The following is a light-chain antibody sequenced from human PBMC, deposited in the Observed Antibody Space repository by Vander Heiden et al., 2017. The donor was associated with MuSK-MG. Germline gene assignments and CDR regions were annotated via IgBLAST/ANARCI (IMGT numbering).Light chain of an antibody. V-gene: IGKV3-15*01. J-gene: IGKJ4*01. CDR2: GAS. Sequence: EIVLTQSPATLSVSPGERVTLSCRASQSVSSNLAWYQQKPGQAPRLLIYGASARATGIPARFSGSGSGTEFSLTISSLQSEDFAVYFCHQDDNWPLTFGGGTKVEIK. CDR1: QSVSSN. CDR3: HQDDNWPLT.